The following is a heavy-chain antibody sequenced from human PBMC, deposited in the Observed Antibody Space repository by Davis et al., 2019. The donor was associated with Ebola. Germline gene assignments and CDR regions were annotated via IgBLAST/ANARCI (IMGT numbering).Heavy chain of an antibody. J-gene: IGHJ4*02. CDR2: INTDGSGK. Sequence: GGFLRLSCAASGFTFSGHWMTWVRQAPGRGLECVASINTDGSGKYYVESIKGRFTISRDNAKNSLYLQMSSLRAEDTAVYYCAKDRGWLQFDYWGQGALVTVSS. CDR3: AKDRGWLQFDY. CDR1: GFTFSGHW. V-gene: IGHV3-7*03. D-gene: IGHD5-24*01.